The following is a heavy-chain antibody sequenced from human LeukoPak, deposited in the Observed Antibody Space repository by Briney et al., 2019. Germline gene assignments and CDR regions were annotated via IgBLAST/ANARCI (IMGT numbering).Heavy chain of an antibody. CDR1: GYTFTSYG. V-gene: IGHV1-18*01. J-gene: IGHJ3*02. CDR2: ISAYNGNT. CDR3: AREMGSSWYPDDAFDI. D-gene: IGHD6-13*01. Sequence: GASVKVSCKASGYTFTSYGISWVRQAPGQGLEWMGWISAYNGNTNYAQKLQGRVTMTTDTSTSTAYMELRSLRSDDTAVYYCAREMGSSWYPDDAFDIWGQGTMVTVSS.